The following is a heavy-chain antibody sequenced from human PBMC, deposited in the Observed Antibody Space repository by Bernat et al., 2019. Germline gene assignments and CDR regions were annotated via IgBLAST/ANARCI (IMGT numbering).Heavy chain of an antibody. D-gene: IGHD2-21*02. CDR3: ARRTYCRGDCTLNPHYYYAMDV. J-gene: IGHJ6*02. CDR2: IYPSDYDT. Sequence: EVQLVQSGAEVKKPGESLKISCKGSGYTFTTYWIVWVRQMPGRGLEWTGIIYPSDYDTRYSPSFQGQVTISADESISTAYLQWSSLKASDTAIYYCARRTYCRGDCTLNPHYYYAMDVWGQGTPVTVSS. V-gene: IGHV5-51*01. CDR1: GYTFTTYW.